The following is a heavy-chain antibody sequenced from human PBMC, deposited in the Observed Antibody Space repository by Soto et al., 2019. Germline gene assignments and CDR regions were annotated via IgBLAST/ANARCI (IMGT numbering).Heavy chain of an antibody. CDR2: ISSSSSYI. D-gene: IGHD6-13*01. CDR1: GFTFSSYS. J-gene: IGHJ6*02. V-gene: IGHV3-21*01. Sequence: EVQLVESGGGLVKPGGSLRLSCAASGFTFSSYSMNWVRQAPGKGLEWVSSISSSSSYIYYADSVKGRFTISRDNAKNSLYLQMNSLRAEDTAVYYSARKKGAAAGTGGMDVWGQGTTVTVSS. CDR3: ARKKGAAAGTGGMDV.